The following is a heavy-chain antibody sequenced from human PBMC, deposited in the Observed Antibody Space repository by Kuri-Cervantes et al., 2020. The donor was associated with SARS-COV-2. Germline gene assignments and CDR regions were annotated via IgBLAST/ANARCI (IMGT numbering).Heavy chain of an antibody. CDR2: INHSGST. J-gene: IGHJ4*02. CDR1: GGSFSGYY. V-gene: IGHV4-34*01. CDR3: ARVGSSSAYSNYFDY. Sequence: SQTLSLTCAVYGGSFSGYYWSWIRQPPGKGLEWIGEINHSGSTNYNPSLKSRVTISVDTSKNQFSLKLSSVTAADTAVYYCARVGSSSAYSNYFDYWGQGTLVTVSS. D-gene: IGHD2-15*01.